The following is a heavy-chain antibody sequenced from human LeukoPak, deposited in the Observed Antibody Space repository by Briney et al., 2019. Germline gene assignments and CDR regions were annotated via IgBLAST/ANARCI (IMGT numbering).Heavy chain of an antibody. Sequence: WASVKVSCKASGGTFSSYAISWVRQATGQGLEWMGGIIPIFGTANYAQKFQGRVTITADESTSTAYMELSSLRSEDTAVYYCARDPIPGTYCGGDCYSLPLDYWGQGTLVTVSS. CDR1: GGTFSSYA. D-gene: IGHD2-21*02. CDR3: ARDPIPGTYCGGDCYSLPLDY. J-gene: IGHJ4*02. CDR2: IIPIFGTA. V-gene: IGHV1-69*13.